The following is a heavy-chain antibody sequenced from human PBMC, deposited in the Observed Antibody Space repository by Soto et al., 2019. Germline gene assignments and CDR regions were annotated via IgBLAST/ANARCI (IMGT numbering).Heavy chain of an antibody. CDR2: IYYSGST. Sequence: SETLSLTCTVSCGSISSGGYYWSCIRQHPGKGLEWIGYIYYSGSTYYNPSLKSRVTISVDTSKNQFSLKLSSVTAADTAVYYCAGYLKDIVVVPAALDYYYYGTDVWGQGTTVTVSS. V-gene: IGHV4-31*03. CDR1: CGSISSGGYY. CDR3: AGYLKDIVVVPAALDYYYYGTDV. D-gene: IGHD2-2*01. J-gene: IGHJ6*02.